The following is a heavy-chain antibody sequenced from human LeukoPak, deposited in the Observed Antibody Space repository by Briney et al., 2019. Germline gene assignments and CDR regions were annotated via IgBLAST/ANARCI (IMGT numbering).Heavy chain of an antibody. CDR3: AKDVYSTSCFYFGY. J-gene: IGHJ4*02. V-gene: IGHV3-74*01. CDR1: GFTFSSYW. Sequence: GGSLRLSCAASGFTFSSYWMHWVRQAPGKGLVWVSRINSDGSSTSYADSVKGRFTISRDNSKNTLYLQMNSLRAEDTAVYYCAKDVYSTSCFYFGYWGQGTLVTVSS. CDR2: INSDGSST. D-gene: IGHD2-2*01.